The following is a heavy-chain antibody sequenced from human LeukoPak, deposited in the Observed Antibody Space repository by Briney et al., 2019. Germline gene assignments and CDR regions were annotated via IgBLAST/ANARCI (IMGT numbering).Heavy chain of an antibody. D-gene: IGHD3-3*01. CDR1: GGSISSYY. CDR2: IYNSGST. Sequence: SETLSLTCTVSGGSISSYYWCWIWQPPRQGLGWIGYIYNSGSTNYNPSLKSRVTISVATSKHQFSLSRNSVAAADAVVYYCARGVDYDFWCGNLFDPWGQGTLVSVSS. CDR3: ARGVDYDFWCGNLFDP. V-gene: IGHV4-59*01. J-gene: IGHJ5*02.